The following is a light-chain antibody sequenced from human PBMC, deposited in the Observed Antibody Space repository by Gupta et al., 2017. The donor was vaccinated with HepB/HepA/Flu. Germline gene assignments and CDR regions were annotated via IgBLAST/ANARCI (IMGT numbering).Light chain of an antibody. CDR1: SSDIENHNL. CDR2: DVT. J-gene: IGLJ3*02. V-gene: IGLV2-23*02. CDR3: CSYADVGTLV. Sequence: QSALTQPASVSGFPGQSMPASCPCTSSDIENHNLVSWSRQHPDNAPQLIIYDVTKRPQGVSNRFSASKSGNTASLTISGLQAEDEADYYCCSYADVGTLVVGGGTGLTVL.